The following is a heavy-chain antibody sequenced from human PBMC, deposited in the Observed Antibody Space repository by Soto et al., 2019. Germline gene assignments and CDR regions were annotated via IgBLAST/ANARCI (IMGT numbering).Heavy chain of an antibody. Sequence: PGGSLRLSCAASGFTFSSYGMHWVRQAPGKGLEWVAVISYDGSNKYYADSVKGRFTISRDNSKNTLYLQMNSLRAEDTAVYYCAKVVRRVRDSSGSSPDYWGQGTLVTVSS. D-gene: IGHD3-22*01. CDR1: GFTFSSYG. CDR3: AKVVRRVRDSSGSSPDY. CDR2: ISYDGSNK. V-gene: IGHV3-30*18. J-gene: IGHJ4*02.